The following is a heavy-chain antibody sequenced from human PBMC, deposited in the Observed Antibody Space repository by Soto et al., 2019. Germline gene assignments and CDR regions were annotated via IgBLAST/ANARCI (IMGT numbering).Heavy chain of an antibody. D-gene: IGHD2-21*02. CDR2: ISAYNGNT. CDR3: ARDRAYCGGDSGPIDY. CDR1: GYTFTSNG. J-gene: IGHJ4*02. Sequence: QVRLVQSGAEVKKPGASVKVSCKASGYTFTSNGISWVRQAPGQGREWMGWISAYNGNTNYAQKLQGRVTMTTDKSTNTAYMELRSLRADDTAVYYCARDRAYCGGDSGPIDYWGQGTLVTVSS. V-gene: IGHV1-18*01.